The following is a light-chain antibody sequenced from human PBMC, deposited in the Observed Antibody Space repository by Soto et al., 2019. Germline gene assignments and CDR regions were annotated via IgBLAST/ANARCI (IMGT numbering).Light chain of an antibody. CDR1: QSVNSY. CDR3: QQRTNWLMYT. Sequence: EFVLTQSPATLSLSPGERATLSCRASQSVNSYLAWYQQKPGQAPRLLIYDASNRATGVPARFSGSGSGTDFTLTIRSLEPEDFAVYYCQQRTNWLMYTFGQGTKLEIK. V-gene: IGKV3-11*01. CDR2: DAS. J-gene: IGKJ2*01.